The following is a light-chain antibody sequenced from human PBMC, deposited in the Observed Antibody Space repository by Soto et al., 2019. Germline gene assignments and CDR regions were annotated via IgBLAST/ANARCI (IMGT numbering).Light chain of an antibody. J-gene: IGLJ1*01. CDR2: DVS. V-gene: IGLV2-14*01. CDR1: SSDVGGYNY. CDR3: SSYTTSNTRQIV. Sequence: QSALTQPPSVSGSPAQSITISCTGTSSDVGGYNYVSWYQQHPGKAPKFMIYDVSNRPSGVSNRFSGSKSGNTASLTISGLQAEDEADYYCSSYTTSNTRQIVFGTGTKVTVL.